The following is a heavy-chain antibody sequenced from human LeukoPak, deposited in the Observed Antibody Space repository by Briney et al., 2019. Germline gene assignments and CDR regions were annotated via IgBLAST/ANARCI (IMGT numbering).Heavy chain of an antibody. J-gene: IGHJ6*02. CDR3: ARGLGYCSGGSCSGHYYYGMDV. CDR1: GFTVSSNY. Sequence: GRSLRLSCADSGFTVSSNYMRWVRQAPGKGLEWVSGINWNGGSTGYADSVKGRFTISRDNDKNSLYLQMNSLRAEDTALYYCARGLGYCSGGSCSGHYYYGMDVWGQGTTVTVSS. V-gene: IGHV3-20*04. D-gene: IGHD2-15*01. CDR2: INWNGGST.